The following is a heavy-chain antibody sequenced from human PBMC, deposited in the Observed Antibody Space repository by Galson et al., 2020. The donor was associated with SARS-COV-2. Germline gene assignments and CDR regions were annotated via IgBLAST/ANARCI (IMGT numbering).Heavy chain of an antibody. CDR2: ISYDGTYQ. V-gene: IGHV3-30-3*01. Sequence: GGSLRLTCTASGFTFSTYAMHWVRQAPGKGLEWVAVISYDGTYQYYADSVKGRFTISRANSKNTLYLQMNSLRAEDTSVYYCARDPGPYYDVWGGYTSYDYYGMDAWGKGTSVTVSS. CDR1: GFTFSTYA. CDR3: ARDPGPYYDVWGGYTSYDYYGMDA. D-gene: IGHD3-3*01. J-gene: IGHJ6*04.